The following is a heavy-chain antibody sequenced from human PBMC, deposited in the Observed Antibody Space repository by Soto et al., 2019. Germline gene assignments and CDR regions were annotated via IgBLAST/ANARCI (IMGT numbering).Heavy chain of an antibody. CDR1: GYTFTNYD. CDR3: ARDLTVTGDYSLKAFDI. CDR2: MNPNSANT. D-gene: IGHD7-27*01. V-gene: IGHV1-8*01. Sequence: QVPLVQSGAEVKRPGASVKVSCKASGYTFTNYDLNWVRQATGQGLEWMGWMNPNSANTGYAQNFQGRVTMSSNTATSTAYMELSSLRSEDTPVYYCARDLTVTGDYSLKAFDIWGQGTIFTVSS. J-gene: IGHJ3*02.